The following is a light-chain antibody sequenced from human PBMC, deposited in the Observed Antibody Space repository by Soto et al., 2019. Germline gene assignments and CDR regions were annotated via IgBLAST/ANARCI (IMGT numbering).Light chain of an antibody. Sequence: ETVLTQSPATLSLSPGERATLSCKASQSVSSYLAWYQQKPGQAPRLLIYDASNRATGIPARFSGSGSRTDFTLTISSLEPEDFAVYYCQQRSNWISFGQGTRLEIK. CDR3: QQRSNWIS. CDR1: QSVSSY. V-gene: IGKV3-11*01. CDR2: DAS. J-gene: IGKJ5*01.